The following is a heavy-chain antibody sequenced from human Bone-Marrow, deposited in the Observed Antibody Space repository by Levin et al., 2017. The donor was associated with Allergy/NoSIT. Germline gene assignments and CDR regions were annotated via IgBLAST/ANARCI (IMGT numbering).Heavy chain of an antibody. V-gene: IGHV4-31*03. Sequence: PSQTLSLTCTVSGGSIRSGGYYWSWIRQHPGKGLEWIGYIYYSGSTYYNPSLKSRVTISVDTSKNQFSLKLSSVTAADTAVYYCARATGVAATGFDYWGQGTLVTVSS. CDR3: ARATGVAATGFDY. CDR1: GGSIRSGGYY. J-gene: IGHJ4*02. CDR2: IYYSGST. D-gene: IGHD2-15*01.